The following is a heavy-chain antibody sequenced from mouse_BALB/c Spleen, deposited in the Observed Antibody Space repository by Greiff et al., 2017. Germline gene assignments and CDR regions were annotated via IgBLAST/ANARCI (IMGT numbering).Heavy chain of an antibody. V-gene: IGHV2-4-1*01. Sequence: VQLQQSGPGLVQPSQSLSITCTVSGFSLTSYGVHWVRQSPGKGLEWLGVIWSGGSTDYNAAFISRLSISKDNSKSQVFFKMNSLQADDTAIYYCARGGDYDGGFDYWGQGTTLTVSS. J-gene: IGHJ2*01. D-gene: IGHD2-4*01. CDR2: IWSGGST. CDR3: ARGGDYDGGFDY. CDR1: GFSLTSYG.